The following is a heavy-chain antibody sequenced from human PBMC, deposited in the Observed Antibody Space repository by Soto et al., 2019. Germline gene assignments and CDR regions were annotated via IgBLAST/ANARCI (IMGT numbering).Heavy chain of an antibody. CDR1: GGSFSSFY. J-gene: IGHJ4*02. CDR2: IHHSGTT. V-gene: IGHV4-34*01. Sequence: SETLSLTCTVYGGSFSSFYWSWIRQSPGKGLEWIGEIHHSGTTNYNPSLKSRVTISVDTSKNQFSLELSSVTAADTAVYYCARGLISGSHYSGGWYYFDSWGQGTQVTVSS. CDR3: ARGLISGSHYSGGWYYFDS. D-gene: IGHD1-26*01.